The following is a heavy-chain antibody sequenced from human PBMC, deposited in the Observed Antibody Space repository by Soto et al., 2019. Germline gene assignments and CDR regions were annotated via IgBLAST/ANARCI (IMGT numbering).Heavy chain of an antibody. CDR1: GFTVSTYA. V-gene: IGHV3-23*01. CDR2: INNSGGST. J-gene: IGHJ6*01. CDR3: AKDGSYFYSYGMYV. D-gene: IGHD1-26*01. Sequence: GGSLRLSCAASGFTVSTYAMSWVRQAPGKGLEWVSSINNSGGSTYYADSVKGRFTISRDNSKNTLYLQMNSLRVEDTAVYYCAKDGSYFYSYGMYVLGQGTTVTVYS.